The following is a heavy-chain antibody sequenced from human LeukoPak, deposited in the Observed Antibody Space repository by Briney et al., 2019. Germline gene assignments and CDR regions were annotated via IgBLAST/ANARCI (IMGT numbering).Heavy chain of an antibody. V-gene: IGHV4-59*01. D-gene: IGHD3-3*01. J-gene: IGHJ4*02. CDR2: IYYSGST. CDR3: ARVERITIFGVVTETFDY. Sequence: PSETLSLTCTVSGGSISSYYWSWIRQPPGKGLEWIGYIYYSGSTNYNPSLKSRVTISVDTSKNQFSLKLSSVTAADTAVYYCARVERITIFGVVTETFDYWGQGTLVTVSS. CDR1: GGSISSYY.